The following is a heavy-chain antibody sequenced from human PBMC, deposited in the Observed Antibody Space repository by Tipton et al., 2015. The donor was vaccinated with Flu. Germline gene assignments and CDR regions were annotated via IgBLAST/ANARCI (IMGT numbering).Heavy chain of an antibody. D-gene: IGHD5-24*01. V-gene: IGHV3-23*01. Sequence: SLRLSCAASGFIFNNYAMTWVRRAPGKGLEWVSVISSDGGSTYYADSVKGRFTISRDNFEGTLYLQMDNLRADDAAVYHCAKATDSREIYFESWGQGTLVTVSS. J-gene: IGHJ4*02. CDR2: ISSDGGST. CDR1: GFIFNNYA. CDR3: AKATDSREIYFES.